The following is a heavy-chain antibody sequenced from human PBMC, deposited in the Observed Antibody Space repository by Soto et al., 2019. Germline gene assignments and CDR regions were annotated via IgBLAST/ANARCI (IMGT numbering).Heavy chain of an antibody. V-gene: IGHV4-39*02. J-gene: IGHJ5*02. Sequence: SETLSLTCTVSGGSIATSSYFWAWIRRPPGKGLEWIGSIDYRGTIYNNPSLKSRVTISVDTSKNHFSLKLDSVTAADTALYYCSRRAPEGFDPWGQGTLVTVSS. CDR1: GGSIATSSYF. CDR2: IDYRGTI. CDR3: SRRAPEGFDP.